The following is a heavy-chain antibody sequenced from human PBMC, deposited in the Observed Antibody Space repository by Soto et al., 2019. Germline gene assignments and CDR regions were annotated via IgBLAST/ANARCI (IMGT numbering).Heavy chain of an antibody. Sequence: GGSLRLSCAASGFTFSSYGMHWVRQAPGKGLEWVAVIWYDGSNKYYADSVKGRFTISRDNSKNTLYLQMNSLRAEDTAVYYCAGENPAAAGTVFDYWGQGTLVTVSS. CDR2: IWYDGSNK. D-gene: IGHD6-13*01. V-gene: IGHV3-33*01. CDR1: GFTFSSYG. J-gene: IGHJ4*02. CDR3: AGENPAAAGTVFDY.